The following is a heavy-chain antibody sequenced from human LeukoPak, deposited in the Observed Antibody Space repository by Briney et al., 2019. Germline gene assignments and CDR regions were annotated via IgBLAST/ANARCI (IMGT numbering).Heavy chain of an antibody. J-gene: IGHJ6*04. CDR1: GGTFSSYA. Sequence: AXVKVSCKASGGTFSSYAISWVRQAPGQGLEWMGGIIPIFGTANYAQKFQGRVTITADESTSTAYMELSSLRSEDTAVYYCARTVVLRFLEWLFDVWGKGTTVTVSS. D-gene: IGHD3-3*01. CDR3: ARTVVLRFLEWLFDV. V-gene: IGHV1-69*13. CDR2: IIPIFGTA.